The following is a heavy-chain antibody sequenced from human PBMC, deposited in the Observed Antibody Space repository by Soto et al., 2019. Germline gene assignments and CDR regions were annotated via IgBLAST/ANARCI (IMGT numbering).Heavy chain of an antibody. CDR2: ISAYNGNT. CDR1: GYTFTSYG. D-gene: IGHD5-12*01. Sequence: ASVKVSCKASGYTFTSYGISWVRQAPGQGLEWMGWISAYNGNTNYAQKLQGRVTMTTDTSTSTAYMELRSLGSDDAAVYYCARVGPLKGGGYDYGGYYYYGMDVWRQGTTVTVSS. V-gene: IGHV1-18*04. J-gene: IGHJ6*02. CDR3: ARVGPLKGGGYDYGGYYYYGMDV.